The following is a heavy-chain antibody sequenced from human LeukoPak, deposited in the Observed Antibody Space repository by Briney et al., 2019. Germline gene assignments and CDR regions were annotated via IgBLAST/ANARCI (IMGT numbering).Heavy chain of an antibody. D-gene: IGHD3-16*01. J-gene: IGHJ4*02. CDR1: GYKFSSYS. Sequence: HPGGSLRLSCAASGYKFSSYSMAWVRQAPGKGLEWVSAISISGQTTLYADSVKGRFAISRDNSRNTLYLQINSLRAEDTAIYYCAREGDVAEKVPDYFDWWGQGALVTVSS. CDR3: AREGDVAEKVPDYFDW. V-gene: IGHV3-23*01. CDR2: ISISGQTT.